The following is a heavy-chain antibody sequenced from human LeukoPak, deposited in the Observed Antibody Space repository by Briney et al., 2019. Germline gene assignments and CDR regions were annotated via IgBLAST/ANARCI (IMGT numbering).Heavy chain of an antibody. Sequence: PSETLSLTCTVSGGSISSSSYYWGWIRQPPGKGLEWIGTIYYSGSTYYNPSLQSRVTISVDTSNTQFSLKLSSVTAADTAMYYCARLGTYGDYVEWFDPWGQGTLVTVSS. J-gene: IGHJ5*02. D-gene: IGHD4-17*01. CDR1: GGSISSSSYY. CDR3: ARLGTYGDYVEWFDP. CDR2: IYYSGST. V-gene: IGHV4-39*07.